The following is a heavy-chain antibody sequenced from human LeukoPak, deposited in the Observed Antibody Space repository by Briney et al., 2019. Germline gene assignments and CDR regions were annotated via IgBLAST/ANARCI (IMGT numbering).Heavy chain of an antibody. Sequence: SETLSLTCTVSGGSISRSDYYWGWIRQPPGKGLEWIGSIYYSGSTYHNPSLKSRVTISIDTSKNQFSLRLTSVTAADTAVYYCARHFTTVTPWYFDYWGQGTLVTVSS. CDR2: IYYSGST. CDR1: GGSISRSDYY. V-gene: IGHV4-39*01. J-gene: IGHJ4*02. CDR3: ARHFTTVTPWYFDY. D-gene: IGHD4-17*01.